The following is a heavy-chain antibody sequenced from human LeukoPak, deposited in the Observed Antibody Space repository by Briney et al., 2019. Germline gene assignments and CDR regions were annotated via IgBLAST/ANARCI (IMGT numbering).Heavy chain of an antibody. CDR2: IGRSGST. J-gene: IGHJ3*02. Sequence: PGGSRRLSCAAPGFTFSTDDMQWVRQAPGKGLERVSGIGRSGSTYYPDSVKGRFTISRDNSKDTLYLQMNSLRAEDTAVYYCARGESFAFANWGQGTMVTVSS. CDR3: ARGESFAFAN. V-gene: IGHV3-23*01. CDR1: GFTFSTDD. D-gene: IGHD2-21*01.